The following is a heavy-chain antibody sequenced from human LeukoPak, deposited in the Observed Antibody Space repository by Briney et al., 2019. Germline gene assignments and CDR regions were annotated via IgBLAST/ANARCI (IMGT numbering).Heavy chain of an antibody. CDR2: INHSGSA. Sequence: SETLSLTCTVSGGSFSGYYCTWIRQPPGKGLEWIGEINHSGSANYNPSLKSRVTISLDTSKNQFSLKLSSVTAADTAVYYCARDSGYYYARGTFDDWGQGTLVTVSS. V-gene: IGHV4-34*01. CDR3: ARDSGYYYARGTFDD. J-gene: IGHJ4*02. D-gene: IGHD3-22*01. CDR1: GGSFSGYY.